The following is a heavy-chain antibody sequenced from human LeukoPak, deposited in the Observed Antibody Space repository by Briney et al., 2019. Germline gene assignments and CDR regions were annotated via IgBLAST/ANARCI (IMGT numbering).Heavy chain of an antibody. V-gene: IGHV3-74*01. CDR2: INGEGSST. CDR3: ARARNCSSGTCYKDY. D-gene: IGHD2-15*01. Sequence: GGALRLSCAASGLTFSGDWMHWGGQAPGKGVGGGSRINGEGSSTSYADSVKGRFTISRDNAKNTLYLQMNSLGAEDTAVYYCARARNCSSGTCYKDYWGQGTLVTVSS. J-gene: IGHJ4*02. CDR1: GLTFSGDW.